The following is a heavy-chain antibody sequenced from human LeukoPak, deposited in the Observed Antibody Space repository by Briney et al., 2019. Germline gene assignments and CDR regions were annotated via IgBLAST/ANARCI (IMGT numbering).Heavy chain of an antibody. Sequence: PSETLSLTCTVSLDSTTSNFWSWVRQPPGKGLEWVGEIRRSGSTNYNPSLQSRVTISIDRSKNQIALELSSVTAEDTAVYYCAREIVGGFNPGAYWGQGTLVTVSS. CDR3: AREIVGGFNPGAY. J-gene: IGHJ4*02. D-gene: IGHD1-14*01. V-gene: IGHV4-4*02. CDR1: LDSTTSNF. CDR2: IRRSGST.